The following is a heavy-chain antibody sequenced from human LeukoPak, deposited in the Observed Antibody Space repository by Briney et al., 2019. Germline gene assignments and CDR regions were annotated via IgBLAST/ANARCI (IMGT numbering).Heavy chain of an antibody. V-gene: IGHV3-23*01. D-gene: IGHD5-18*01. J-gene: IGHJ4*02. Sequence: GGSLRLSCAASGFTFSSYAMSWVRQAPGKGLEWVSAISGSGGSTYYADSVKGRFTISRDNSKDTLYLQMNSLRAEDTAVYYCATKSGYSYGYTFDYWGQGTLVTVSS. CDR2: ISGSGGST. CDR3: ATKSGYSYGYTFDY. CDR1: GFTFSSYA.